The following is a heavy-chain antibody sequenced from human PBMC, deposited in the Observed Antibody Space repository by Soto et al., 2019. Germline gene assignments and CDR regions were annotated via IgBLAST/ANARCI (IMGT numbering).Heavy chain of an antibody. CDR3: ARAVVLTFTRFYDMDV. CDR2: LIPMFGTT. D-gene: IGHD3-9*01. V-gene: IGHV1-69*18. CDR1: GGTFSSYS. J-gene: IGHJ6*02. Sequence: QVQLVQSGAEVKTPGSSVKVSCKASGGTFSSYSINWVRQAPGQGLEWMGRLIPMFGTTDYAQRFQGRVTFTADESTSTASMEVTNLKSEDTAVYYCARAVVLTFTRFYDMDVWGQGPTVTVSS.